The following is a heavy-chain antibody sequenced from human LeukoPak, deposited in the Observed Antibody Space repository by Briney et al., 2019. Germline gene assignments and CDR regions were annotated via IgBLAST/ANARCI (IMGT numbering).Heavy chain of an antibody. Sequence: ASVKVSCKASGYTFTNYGISWVRQAPGQGLEWMGWISGYKGNTIYAQKLQGRVTMTTDTSTSTAYMELRSLGSEDTAVYYCARDPGGATYFDYWGQGTLVTVSS. J-gene: IGHJ4*02. CDR3: ARDPGGATYFDY. D-gene: IGHD1-26*01. CDR1: GYTFTNYG. V-gene: IGHV1-18*01. CDR2: ISGYKGNT.